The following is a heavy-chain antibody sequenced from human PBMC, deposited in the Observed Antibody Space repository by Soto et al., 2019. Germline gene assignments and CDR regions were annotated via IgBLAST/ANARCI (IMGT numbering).Heavy chain of an antibody. V-gene: IGHV1-24*01. CDR1: GYTLTELS. CDR3: ATRFSPSGGYDILTGYPPYCFDY. CDR2: FDPEDGET. D-gene: IGHD3-9*01. Sequence: ASVKVSCKVSGYTLTELSMHWVRQAPGKGLEWMGGFDPEDGETIYAQKFQGRVTMTEDTSTDTAYMELSSLRSEDTAVYYCATRFSPSGGYDILTGYPPYCFDYWGQGTLVTVSS. J-gene: IGHJ4*02.